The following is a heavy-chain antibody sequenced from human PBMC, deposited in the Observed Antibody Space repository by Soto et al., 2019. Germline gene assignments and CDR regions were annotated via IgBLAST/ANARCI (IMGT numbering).Heavy chain of an antibody. CDR3: ARDSSGRHDY. D-gene: IGHD3-22*01. CDR1: GGSVRSGSYY. J-gene: IGHJ4*02. V-gene: IGHV4-61*01. Sequence: NPSETLSLTCIVSGGSVRSGSYYWSWIRQPPGKGLEWIGYIYQSGTTNYNASLKSRVTISIDTSKNQFCLKLNSVTAADTAVYYCARDSSGRHDYWGQGTLVTVSS. CDR2: IYQSGTT.